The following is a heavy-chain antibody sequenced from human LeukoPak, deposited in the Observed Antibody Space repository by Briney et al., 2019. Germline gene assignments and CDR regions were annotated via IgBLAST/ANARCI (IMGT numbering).Heavy chain of an antibody. V-gene: IGHV3-49*04. CDR3: TSIGDCSSTSCRSYYYYYYGMDV. D-gene: IGHD2-2*01. CDR2: IRSKAYGGTT. Sequence: GGSLRLSCTASGFTFGDYAMSWVRQAPGKGLEWVGFIRSKAYGGTTEYAASVKGRFTISRDDSKSIAYLQMNSLKTEDTAVYYCTSIGDCSSTSCRSYYYYYYGMDVWGQGTTVTVSS. J-gene: IGHJ6*02. CDR1: GFTFGDYA.